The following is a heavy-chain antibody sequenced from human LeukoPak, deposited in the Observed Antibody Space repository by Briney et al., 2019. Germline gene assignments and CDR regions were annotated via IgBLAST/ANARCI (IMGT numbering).Heavy chain of an antibody. CDR1: GYTFTGYY. Sequence: ASVKVSCKASGYTFTGYYMHWVRQAPGQGLEWMGWINPNSGGTNYAQKFQGRVTMTRDTSISTAYMELSRLRSDGTTVYYCARDDVLTGYYEDYWGQGTLVTVSS. J-gene: IGHJ4*02. CDR3: ARDDVLTGYYEDY. CDR2: INPNSGGT. D-gene: IGHD3-9*01. V-gene: IGHV1-2*02.